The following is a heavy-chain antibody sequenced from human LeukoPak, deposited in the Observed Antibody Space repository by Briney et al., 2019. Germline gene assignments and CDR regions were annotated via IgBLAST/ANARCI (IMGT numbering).Heavy chain of an antibody. D-gene: IGHD6-13*01. CDR2: IKQDGSEK. CDR3: ARVKQQLVRLLGRDTTYYYYYYMDV. J-gene: IGHJ6*03. V-gene: IGHV3-7*01. CDR1: GFTFSSYW. Sequence: GGSLSLSCAGSGFTFSSYWTSWVRQAPGKGLEWVANIKQDGSEKHYVDSVKGRFTISRDNAKNSLFLQMNSLRAEDTAVYFCARVKQQLVRLLGRDTTYYYYYYMDVWGKGTTVTVSS.